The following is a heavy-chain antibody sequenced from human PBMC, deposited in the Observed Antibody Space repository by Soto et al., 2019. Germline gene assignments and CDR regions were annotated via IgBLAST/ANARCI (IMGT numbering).Heavy chain of an antibody. J-gene: IGHJ4*02. CDR3: TKYRRTEAEGYSFDY. CDR2: IHYSGST. Sequence: LSLTCTVSGGSISGSYWSWIRQTPGKVLEWVGYIHYSGSTNYNPSLKSRVTMSVDSAKNQFSLQLSSVTAADTAVYFCTKYRRTEAEGYSFDYWGQGALVTVSS. V-gene: IGHV4-59*01. CDR1: GGSISGSY. D-gene: IGHD2-15*01.